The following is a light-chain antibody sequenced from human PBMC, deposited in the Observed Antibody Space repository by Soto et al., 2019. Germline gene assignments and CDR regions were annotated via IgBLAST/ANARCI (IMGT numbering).Light chain of an antibody. V-gene: IGKV1-39*01. J-gene: IGKJ2*01. CDR1: QSITGY. CDR2: AAS. Sequence: DIQMTQSPSSLSASVGDRVTITCRASQSITGYLNWYQQKPGKAPKLLIYAASSLQSGVPSRFSGSGSGPDFTITISSLQRDDFATYFCQQSLGIPYTFGQGTRLETK. CDR3: QQSLGIPYT.